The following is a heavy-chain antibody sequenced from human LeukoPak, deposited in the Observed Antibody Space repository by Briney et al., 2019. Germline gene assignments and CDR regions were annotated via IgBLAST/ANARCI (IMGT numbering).Heavy chain of an antibody. CDR2: VSGSGGST. V-gene: IGHV3-23*01. CDR1: GFTFSSYA. D-gene: IGHD3-9*01. J-gene: IGHJ4*02. CDR3: AKDRNRQYFDWFDY. Sequence: GGSLRLSCAASGFTFSSYAMSWVRHAPGKGLEWVSAVSGSGGSTYYADSVKGRFTISRDNSKNTLFLQMNSLRAEDTAVYYCAKDRNRQYFDWFDYWGQGTLVTVSS.